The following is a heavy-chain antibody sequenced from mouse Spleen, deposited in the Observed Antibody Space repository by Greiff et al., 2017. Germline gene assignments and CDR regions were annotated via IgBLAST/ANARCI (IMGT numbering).Heavy chain of an antibody. V-gene: IGHV1-64*01. CDR2: IHPNSGST. D-gene: IGHD1-1*01. J-gene: IGHJ1*01. CDR1: GYTFTSSW. Sequence: QVQLQQPGAELVKPGASVKLSCKASGYTFTSSWMHWVKQRPGQGLEWIGMIHPNSGSTNYNEKFKSKATLTVDKSSSTAYMQLSSLTSEDSAVYYCARGVYYGSSSWYFDVWGAGTTVTVSS. CDR3: ARGVYYGSSSWYFDV.